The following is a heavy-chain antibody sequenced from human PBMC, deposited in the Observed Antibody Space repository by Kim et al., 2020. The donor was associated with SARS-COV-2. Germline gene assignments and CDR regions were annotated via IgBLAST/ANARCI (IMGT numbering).Heavy chain of an antibody. Sequence: SETLSLTCTVSGGSISSGDYYWSWIRQPPGKGLEWIGYIYYSGSTYYNPSLKSGVTISVYTSKNQFSLKRSSVTAADTAVYYCARALNYYGSGSYYDYWGQRTLVAVSS. CDR3: ARALNYYGSGSYYDY. J-gene: IGHJ4*02. D-gene: IGHD3-10*01. CDR1: GGSISSGDYY. V-gene: IGHV4-30-4*01. CDR2: IYYSGST.